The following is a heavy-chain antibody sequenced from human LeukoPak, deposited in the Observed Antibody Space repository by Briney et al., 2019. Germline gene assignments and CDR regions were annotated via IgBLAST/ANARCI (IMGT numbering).Heavy chain of an antibody. CDR2: INADGSTA. V-gene: IGHV3-74*01. J-gene: IGHJ3*01. CDR3: VVVVEPPDSDGFDV. CDR1: GFTFGNSW. D-gene: IGHD1-14*01. Sequence: GGSLRLSCAASGFTFGNSWVHWVRQAPGKGLVWVSLINADGSTATYADSVKGRFTISRDNARNTLSPQMNSLTIEDTAVYYCVVVVEPPDSDGFDVWGQGTMITVSS.